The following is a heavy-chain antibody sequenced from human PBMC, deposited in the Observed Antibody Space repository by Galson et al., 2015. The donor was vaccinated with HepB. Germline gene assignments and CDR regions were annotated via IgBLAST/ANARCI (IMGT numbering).Heavy chain of an antibody. CDR1: GFAFSGYA. CDR2: ISYDGTTK. Sequence: SLRLSCAPSGFAFSGYAMHCGRQAPPKGLGGVADISYDGTTKQYADSVKGRFTISRDNSKDTLYLQLNSLRTEDTAVYYCATVAWVVTSDFDIWGQGTMVTVSS. D-gene: IGHD4-23*01. J-gene: IGHJ3*02. V-gene: IGHV3-30*03. CDR3: ATVAWVVTSDFDI.